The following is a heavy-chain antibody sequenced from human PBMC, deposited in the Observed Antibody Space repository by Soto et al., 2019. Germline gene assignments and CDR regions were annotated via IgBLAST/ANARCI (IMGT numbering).Heavy chain of an antibody. J-gene: IGHJ4*02. V-gene: IGHV3-30*03. CDR3: TGEVASGY. D-gene: IGHD2-8*02. CDR2: ISKDGNVQ. CDR1: GFAFSSYG. Sequence: QVQLVESGGGVVQPGRSLRLSCAASGFAFSSYGMHWVRQAPGKGLEWVAVISKDGNVQFYAESVKGRFIISRDNFKNTLYLQMNSLGAEDTAAYYCTGEVASGYWGQGTLVTVSS.